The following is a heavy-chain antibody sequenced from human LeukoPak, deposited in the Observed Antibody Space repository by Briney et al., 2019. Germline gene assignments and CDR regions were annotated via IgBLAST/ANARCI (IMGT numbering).Heavy chain of an antibody. CDR3: ARGILRYDYLDY. Sequence: SVKVSCKASGGTFISYAISWVRQAPGQGLEWMGRVIPIFGTANYAQKFQGRVTITTDESTSTAYMELSSPRSEDTAVYYCARGILRYDYLDYWGQGTLVIVSS. V-gene: IGHV1-69*05. D-gene: IGHD2-2*01. J-gene: IGHJ4*02. CDR1: GGTFISYA. CDR2: VIPIFGTA.